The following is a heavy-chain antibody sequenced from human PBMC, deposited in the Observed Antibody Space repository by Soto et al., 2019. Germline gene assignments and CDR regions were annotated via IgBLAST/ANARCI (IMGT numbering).Heavy chain of an antibody. D-gene: IGHD3-9*01. CDR3: ARIRNEILTGYSVVHLYYFDY. CDR2: IFSNDEK. V-gene: IGHV2-26*01. J-gene: IGHJ4*02. Sequence: SGPTLVNPTETLTLTCTVSGFSLSNARMGVSWIRQPPGKALEWLAHIFSNDEKSYSTSLKSRLTISKDTSKSQVVLTMTNMDPVDTATYYCARIRNEILTGYSVVHLYYFDYWGQGTLVTVSS. CDR1: GFSLSNARMG.